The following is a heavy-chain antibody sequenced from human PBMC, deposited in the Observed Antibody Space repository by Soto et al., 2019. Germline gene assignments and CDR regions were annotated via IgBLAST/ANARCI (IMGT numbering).Heavy chain of an antibody. CDR1: GLNFNTYW. J-gene: IGHJ4*02. CDR3: AREGFYYDYWSGYTKPYYFDN. Sequence: GGSLRLSCAASGLNFNTYWMSWVRQSPGKGLEWVANIKQDGSETYYVDSVRGRFTISRDNAKKSLYLQMNSLRAEDTAVYYCAREGFYYDYWSGYTKPYYFDNWGQGALVTVSS. V-gene: IGHV3-7*01. D-gene: IGHD3-3*01. CDR2: IKQDGSET.